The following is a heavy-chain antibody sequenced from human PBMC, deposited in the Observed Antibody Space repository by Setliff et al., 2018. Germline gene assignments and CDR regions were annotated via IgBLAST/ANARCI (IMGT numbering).Heavy chain of an antibody. J-gene: IGHJ3*02. V-gene: IGHV4-38-2*01. Sequence: SETLSLTCGVSVISISSGHYWGWIRQPPGKGLEWIATIYHKGRTYYNPSLDSRVTISLDTSKNHFSLRLSSVTAADTAVYYCASPRRDDLDSPFDAFDIWGQGTKVTVSS. CDR1: VISISSGHY. CDR3: ASPRRDDLDSPFDAFDI. D-gene: IGHD3-3*01. CDR2: IYHKGRT.